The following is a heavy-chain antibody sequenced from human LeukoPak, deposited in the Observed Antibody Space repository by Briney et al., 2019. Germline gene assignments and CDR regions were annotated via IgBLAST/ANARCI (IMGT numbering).Heavy chain of an antibody. J-gene: IGHJ4*02. V-gene: IGHV3-23*01. CDR3: AKDDHMVRGVMLDY. D-gene: IGHD3-10*01. CDR1: GFTFSSYA. Sequence: GGSLRLSCAASGFTFSSYAMSWVRQAPGKRLEWVSAISGSGGSTYYADSVKGRFTISRDNSKNTLYLQMNSLRAEDTAVYYCAKDDHMVRGVMLDYWGQGTLVTVSS. CDR2: ISGSGGST.